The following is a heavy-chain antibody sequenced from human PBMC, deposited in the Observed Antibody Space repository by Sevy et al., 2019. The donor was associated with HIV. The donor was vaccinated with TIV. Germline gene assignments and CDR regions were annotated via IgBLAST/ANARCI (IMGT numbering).Heavy chain of an antibody. CDR1: GFTFTDYV. CDR2: IGGSGGST. V-gene: IGHV3-23*01. Sequence: GGSLRLSCTASGFTFTDYVMNWVRQAPGRGLEWVSSIGGSGGSTHYADSVKGRFTISRDNARNLVFLQMNSLRVEDTALYYCVRAIAADGSFWGQGTLVTVSS. D-gene: IGHD6-13*01. J-gene: IGHJ4*02. CDR3: VRAIAADGSF.